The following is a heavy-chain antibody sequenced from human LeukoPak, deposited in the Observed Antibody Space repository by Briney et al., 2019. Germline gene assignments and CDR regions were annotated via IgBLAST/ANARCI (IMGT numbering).Heavy chain of an antibody. V-gene: IGHV4-39*01. CDR1: GGSVSSGTYY. CDR3: ASTTVTTFLDVGY. J-gene: IGHJ4*02. Sequence: SETLSLTCTVSGGSVSSGTYYWGWIRQPPGKGLEWIGSIYYSGSTYYNPSLKSRVTISVDTSKNQFSLKLSSVTAADTAVYYCASTTVTTFLDVGYWGQGTLVTVSS. CDR2: IYYSGST. D-gene: IGHD4-11*01.